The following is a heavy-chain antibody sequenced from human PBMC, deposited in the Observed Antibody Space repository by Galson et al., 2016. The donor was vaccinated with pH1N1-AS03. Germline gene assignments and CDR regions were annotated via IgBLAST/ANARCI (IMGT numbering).Heavy chain of an antibody. CDR3: AREGFRRRLLLPGAFDV. CDR2: ISTHNGDT. J-gene: IGHJ3*01. CDR1: GYTFTAYG. Sequence: SVKVSCKVSGYTFTAYGVSWVRQAPGQGLQWMGWISTHNGDTNYAQNFHGRVTLTIDTSTSTVYLELRSLQSDDTAVYYCAREGFRRRLLLPGAFDVWGQGTMLTVSS. D-gene: IGHD3-22*01. V-gene: IGHV1-18*01.